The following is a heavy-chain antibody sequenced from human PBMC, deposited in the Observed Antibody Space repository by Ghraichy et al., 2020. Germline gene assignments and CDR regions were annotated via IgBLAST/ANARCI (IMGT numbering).Heavy chain of an antibody. Sequence: GESLNISCAASGFTFSSYAMSWVRQAPGKGLEWVSAISGSGGSTYYADSVKGRFTISRDNSKNTLYLQMNSLRAEDTAVYYCAKDEGSSWYYFDYWGQGTLVTVSS. CDR3: AKDEGSSWYYFDY. D-gene: IGHD6-13*01. CDR1: GFTFSSYA. CDR2: ISGSGGST. V-gene: IGHV3-23*01. J-gene: IGHJ4*02.